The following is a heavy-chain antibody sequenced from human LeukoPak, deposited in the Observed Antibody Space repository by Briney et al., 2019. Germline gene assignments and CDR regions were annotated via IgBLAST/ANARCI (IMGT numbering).Heavy chain of an antibody. CDR3: ARERGAILTGYSYYFDY. CDR1: GFTFSDYS. Sequence: GGSLRLSCAASGFTFSDYSMNWVRQAPGKGLEWVSSISSSSSYIYYADSVKGRFTISRDNAKNSLYLQMNSLRAEDTAVYYCARERGAILTGYSYYFDYWGQGTLVTVSS. D-gene: IGHD3-9*01. J-gene: IGHJ4*02. CDR2: ISSSSSYI. V-gene: IGHV3-21*01.